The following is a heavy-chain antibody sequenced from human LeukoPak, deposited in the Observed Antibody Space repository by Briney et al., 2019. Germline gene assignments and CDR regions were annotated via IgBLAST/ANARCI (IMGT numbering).Heavy chain of an antibody. J-gene: IGHJ6*03. CDR1: GFTFSSYS. CDR2: ISSSSSTI. D-gene: IGHD2-15*01. CDR3: ARSRYCSTGSCYSNYNYYYMDL. Sequence: PGGSLRLSCAASGFTFSSYSMNWVRQAPGKGLEWVSYISSSSSTIYYADSVKGRFTISRDNAKNSLYLQMNSLRAEDTAAYYCARSRYCSTGSCYSNYNYYYMDLWGKGTTVTVSS. V-gene: IGHV3-48*01.